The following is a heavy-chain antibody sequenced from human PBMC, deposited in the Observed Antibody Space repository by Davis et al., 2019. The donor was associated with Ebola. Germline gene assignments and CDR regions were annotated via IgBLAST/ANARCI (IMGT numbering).Heavy chain of an antibody. J-gene: IGHJ6*04. CDR2: TNPNSGDT. CDR3: ARARPPDGVSSGSYYKFYYGMDV. CDR1: GYTFTAYY. Sequence: ASVKVSCKSSGYTFTAYYMHWVRQGPGLGLEWMGRTNPNSGDTDYAEKFLGRVTMTRDTSTSTVYMELRRLRSDDTAMYYCARARPPDGVSSGSYYKFYYGMDVWGKGTTVTVSS. V-gene: IGHV1-2*06. D-gene: IGHD3-10*01.